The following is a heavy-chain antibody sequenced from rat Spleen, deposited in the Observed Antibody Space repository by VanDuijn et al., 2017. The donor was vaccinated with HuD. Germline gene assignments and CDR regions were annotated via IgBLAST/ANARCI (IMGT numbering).Heavy chain of an antibody. CDR3: ARRSGDYYVMDA. CDR2: ISTGGGNT. Sequence: EVQLVESGGGLVQPGRSMKLSCAASGFTFSNYGMAWVRQAPKKGLEWVATISTGGGNTYYRDSVKGRFTISRDNAKNTQYLQMDSLRSEDTATYYCARRSGDYYVMDAWGQGASVTVSS. CDR1: GFTFSNYG. D-gene: IGHD5-1*01. J-gene: IGHJ4*01. V-gene: IGHV5S13*01.